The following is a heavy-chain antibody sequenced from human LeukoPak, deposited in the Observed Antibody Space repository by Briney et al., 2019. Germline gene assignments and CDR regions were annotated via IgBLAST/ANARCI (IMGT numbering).Heavy chain of an antibody. D-gene: IGHD3-22*01. Sequence: GGSLRLSCAASGFTFSSYAMSWARQAPGKGLEWVSAISGSGGSTYYADSVKGRSTISRDNSNNTLYLQMSSLRAEDTAVYYCAKTLNYYDSSGYYYFFDYWGQGTLVIVSS. V-gene: IGHV3-23*01. CDR2: ISGSGGST. CDR1: GFTFSSYA. J-gene: IGHJ4*02. CDR3: AKTLNYYDSSGYYYFFDY.